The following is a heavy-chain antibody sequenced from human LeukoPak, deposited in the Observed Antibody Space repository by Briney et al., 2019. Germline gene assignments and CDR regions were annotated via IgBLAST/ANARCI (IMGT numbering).Heavy chain of an antibody. V-gene: IGHV4-59*01. CDR1: GDSITSYY. CDR2: IHYTGKN. CDR3: ARGPFNSREFDY. D-gene: IGHD4-23*01. J-gene: IGHJ4*02. Sequence: SETLSLTCAVSGDSITSYYWNWVRQPPGKGLEWIGYIHYTGKNYYNPSLKSRITMSVDTSKSQFSLKLSSVTAADTAVYYCARGPFNSREFDYWGQGSLVTVSS.